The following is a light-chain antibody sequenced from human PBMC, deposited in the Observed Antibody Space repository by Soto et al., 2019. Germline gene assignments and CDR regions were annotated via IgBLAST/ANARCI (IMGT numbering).Light chain of an antibody. CDR1: QGISSA. CDR3: QQFNNYPIT. J-gene: IGKJ5*01. CDR2: DAS. V-gene: IGKV1-13*01. Sequence: GDRVTITCRASQGISSALXXYXXKXGXXXKXXXYDASSLESGVPSRFSGSGYGTDFTLTISSLQPEDFATYYCQQFNNYPITFGQGTRLEIK.